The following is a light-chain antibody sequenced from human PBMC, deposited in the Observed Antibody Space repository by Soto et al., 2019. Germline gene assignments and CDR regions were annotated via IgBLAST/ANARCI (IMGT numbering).Light chain of an antibody. Sequence: QSALTQPASVSGSPGQSITISCTGTSSDVGGYNYVSWYQQHPGKAPKLMIYDVSNRPSGVSNRFSGSKSGNTASLTISGLQAEDAADYYCSSYSGSSALAVFGGGTKLTVL. CDR3: SSYSGSSALAV. V-gene: IGLV2-14*03. CDR1: SSDVGGYNY. J-gene: IGLJ2*01. CDR2: DVS.